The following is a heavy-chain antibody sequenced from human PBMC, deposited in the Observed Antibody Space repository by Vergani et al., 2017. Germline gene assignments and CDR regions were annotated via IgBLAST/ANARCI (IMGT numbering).Heavy chain of an antibody. J-gene: IGHJ4*02. V-gene: IGHV3-23*01. CDR1: GFTFSNYA. D-gene: IGHD1-26*01. Sequence: EVQLLESGGGLVQPGGSLRLSCAASGFTFSNYAMSWVRQAPGKGLEWVSAISGSGGSTYYADSVKGRFTISRDNSKNTLYLQMNSLRAEDTAVYYCAKARIGSGSYFDYWGRGTLVTVSS. CDR2: ISGSGGST. CDR3: AKARIGSGSYFDY.